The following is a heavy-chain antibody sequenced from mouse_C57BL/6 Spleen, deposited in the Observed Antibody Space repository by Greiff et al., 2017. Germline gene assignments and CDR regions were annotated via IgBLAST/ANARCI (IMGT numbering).Heavy chain of an antibody. Sequence: QVQLQQPGAELVKPGASVKLSCKASGYTFTSYWMHWVKQRPGQGLEWIGMIHPNSGSTNYNEKFKSKATLTVDKSSSTAYMQLSSLTSEDSAVYYCARDYGSPAWFAYWGPGTLVTVSA. CDR1: GYTFTSYW. CDR3: ARDYGSPAWFAY. J-gene: IGHJ3*01. CDR2: IHPNSGST. D-gene: IGHD1-1*01. V-gene: IGHV1-64*01.